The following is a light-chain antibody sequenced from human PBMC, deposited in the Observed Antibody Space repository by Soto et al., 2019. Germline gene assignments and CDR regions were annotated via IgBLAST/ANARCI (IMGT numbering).Light chain of an antibody. Sequence: EIVMTQSPGTLSLSPGEGATLSCRASQSVRGTSLAWYQQKPGQAPRLLIYGTSNRATGIPDRISGSRSGTEFTLTISSMKSEDFGVDYCQQFDDWPTFGQGTKVDIK. J-gene: IGKJ1*01. V-gene: IGKV3-15*01. CDR1: QSVRGT. CDR2: GTS. CDR3: QQFDDWPT.